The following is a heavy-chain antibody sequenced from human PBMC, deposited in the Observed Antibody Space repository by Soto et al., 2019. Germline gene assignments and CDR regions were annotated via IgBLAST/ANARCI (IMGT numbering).Heavy chain of an antibody. J-gene: IGHJ4*02. CDR3: ARVMGVASGGPLAY. CDR2: IYQSGNT. CDR1: GGSISPNNW. D-gene: IGHD2-15*01. Sequence: QVQLQESGPGLVKPSGTLSLTCAVSGGSISPNNWWSWVRRPPGKGLEWIGEIYQSGNTNYNSSLKSRVTISIDKSRNEFSLNVRSVTAADTAVYYCARVMGVASGGPLAYWGQGALVSVSS. V-gene: IGHV4-4*02.